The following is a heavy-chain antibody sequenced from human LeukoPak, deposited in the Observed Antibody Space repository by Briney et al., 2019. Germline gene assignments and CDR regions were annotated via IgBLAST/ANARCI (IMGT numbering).Heavy chain of an antibody. J-gene: IGHJ4*02. V-gene: IGHV3-48*03. CDR2: ISYSGSTI. D-gene: IGHD6-19*01. Sequence: PGGSLRLSCAASGFTFSSYEMNWVRQAPGKGLEWVSYISYSGSTIYYADSVKGRFTISRDTARNSLYLQMNSLRAEDTAVYYCARIAVAGGLFDFWGQGTLVTVSS. CDR1: GFTFSSYE. CDR3: ARIAVAGGLFDF.